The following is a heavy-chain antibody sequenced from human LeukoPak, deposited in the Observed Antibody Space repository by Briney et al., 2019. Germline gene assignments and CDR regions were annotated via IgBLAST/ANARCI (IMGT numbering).Heavy chain of an antibody. Sequence: GASVKVSCKASGYTFTGYDINWVRQATGQGLEWMGWMNPNSGNTGYAQKFQGRVTMTRNTSISTAYMELSSLRSEDTAVYYCARKRHSGPNEDYYYGMDVWGQGTTVTVSS. CDR1: GYTFTGYD. CDR3: ARKRHSGPNEDYYYGMDV. D-gene: IGHD1-1*01. CDR2: MNPNSGNT. J-gene: IGHJ6*02. V-gene: IGHV1-8*01.